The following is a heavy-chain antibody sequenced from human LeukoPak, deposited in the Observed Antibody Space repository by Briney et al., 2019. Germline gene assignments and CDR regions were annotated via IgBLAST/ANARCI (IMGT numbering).Heavy chain of an antibody. CDR1: GGSITSSDW. J-gene: IGHJ4*02. V-gene: IGHV4-4*02. Sequence: SETLSLTCAVSGGSITSSDWWSWVRQPPGKGLEWIGEVYHSGITHYNPSLKSRLTISVDKSKNQFSLKLSSVTAADTAVYYCARIHCDSISCFYLDYWGQGSLVTVSS. CDR2: VYHSGIT. CDR3: ARIHCDSISCFYLDY. D-gene: IGHD2-2*01.